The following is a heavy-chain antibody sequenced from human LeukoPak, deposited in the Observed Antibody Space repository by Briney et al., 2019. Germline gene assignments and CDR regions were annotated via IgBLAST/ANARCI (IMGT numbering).Heavy chain of an antibody. Sequence: ASVKVSCKASGYTFTSYDINWVRQATGQGLEWMGWMNPNSGNTGYAQKFQGRVTMTRNTSISTAYMELSSLRSEDTAVYYCEVIVATISDSFDIWGQGTMVTVSS. CDR1: GYTFTSYD. V-gene: IGHV1-8*01. J-gene: IGHJ3*02. CDR2: MNPNSGNT. D-gene: IGHD5-12*01. CDR3: EVIVATISDSFDI.